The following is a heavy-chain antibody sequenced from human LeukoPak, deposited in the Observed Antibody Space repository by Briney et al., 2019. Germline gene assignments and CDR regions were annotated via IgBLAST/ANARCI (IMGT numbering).Heavy chain of an antibody. Sequence: KPGGSLRLSCAASGFTFSDYYMSWIRQAPGKGLEWVSYISSSGSTIYYADSVKGRFTISRDNAKNSLYLQMNSLRAEDTAVYYCARDGSIAVAGWATRYGMDVWGQGTTVTVSS. V-gene: IGHV3-11*01. CDR3: ARDGSIAVAGWATRYGMDV. D-gene: IGHD6-19*01. CDR1: GFTFSDYY. CDR2: ISSSGSTI. J-gene: IGHJ6*02.